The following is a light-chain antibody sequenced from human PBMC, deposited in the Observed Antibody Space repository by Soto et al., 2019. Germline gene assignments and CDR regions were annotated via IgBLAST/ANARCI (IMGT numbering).Light chain of an antibody. Sequence: EIVMTQSPATLSVSPWERATLSCRASQYITIYLAWYQQKPGQAPRLLIFFASSRATGIPDRFSGSGSGTDFTLTISRLEPEDFAVYYCQQYGTSLPVTFGQGTRLEIK. CDR2: FAS. V-gene: IGKV3-20*01. J-gene: IGKJ5*01. CDR3: QQYGTSLPVT. CDR1: QYITIY.